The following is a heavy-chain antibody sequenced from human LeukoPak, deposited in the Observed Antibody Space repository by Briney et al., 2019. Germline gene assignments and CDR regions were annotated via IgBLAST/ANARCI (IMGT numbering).Heavy chain of an antibody. D-gene: IGHD5-18*01. Sequence: SETLSLTCTVSGGSISSSTFYWGWIRQPPGKGLEWIGTIYYSGSTFYNPSLKSRVTISVDTSKNQFSLKLSSVTAADTAVYYCARDLSRSVDTASYDAFDIWGQGTMVTVSS. V-gene: IGHV4-39*07. CDR3: ARDLSRSVDTASYDAFDI. J-gene: IGHJ3*02. CDR2: IYYSGST. CDR1: GGSISSSTFY.